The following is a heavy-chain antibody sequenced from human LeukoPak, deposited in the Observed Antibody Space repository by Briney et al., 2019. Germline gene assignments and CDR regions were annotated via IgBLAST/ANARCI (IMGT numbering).Heavy chain of an antibody. J-gene: IGHJ4*02. CDR1: GFTFSSSA. V-gene: IGHV3-23*01. CDR2: IGGSGAGT. CDR3: ATTLHSGYYDLY. D-gene: IGHD3-22*01. Sequence: GGSLRLSCAASGFTFSSSAMSWVRQAPGRGLEWVSGIGGSGAGTYYAVSVKGRFTISRDNSKNTLYLQMNSLRAEDTAVYYCATTLHSGYYDLYWGQGTLVTVSS.